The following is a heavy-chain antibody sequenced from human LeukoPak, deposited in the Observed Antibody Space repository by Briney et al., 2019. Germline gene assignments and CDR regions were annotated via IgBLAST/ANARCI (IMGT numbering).Heavy chain of an antibody. CDR2: IYYSGST. V-gene: IGHV4-30-4*01. CDR3: ARGGLDIVVVPAAQNWFDP. CDR1: GGSISSGDYY. J-gene: IGHJ5*02. Sequence: SETLSLTCTVSGGSISSGDYYWSWIRQPPGKGLEWIGYIYYSGSTYYNPSLKSRVTISVDTSKNQFSLKLSSVTAADTAVYYCARGGLDIVVVPAAQNWFDPWAREPWSPSPQ. D-gene: IGHD2-2*01.